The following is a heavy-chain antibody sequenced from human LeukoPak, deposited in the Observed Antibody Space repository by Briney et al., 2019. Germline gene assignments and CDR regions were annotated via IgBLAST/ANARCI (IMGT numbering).Heavy chain of an antibody. CDR2: VSGSGGRT. D-gene: IGHD4-17*01. J-gene: IGHJ4*02. CDR1: GFTFSSCA. CDR3: AQNDYGGNPVAIDY. Sequence: PGGSLRLSCAASGFTFSSCAMTWVRQAPGKGLEWLSAVSGSGGRTYYADSVKGRFTVSRDNSKNTLYLLMNSLRAEDTAIYYCAQNDYGGNPVAIDYWGQGTLVTVSS. V-gene: IGHV3-23*01.